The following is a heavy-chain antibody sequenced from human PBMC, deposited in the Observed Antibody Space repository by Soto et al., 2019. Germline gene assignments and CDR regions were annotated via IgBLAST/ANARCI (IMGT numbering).Heavy chain of an antibody. J-gene: IGHJ3*02. CDR3: ARGSRDGYSMDAFDI. Sequence: EVQLVESGGGLVQPGGSLRLSCAASGFTVSSNYMSWVRQAPGKGLEWVSVIYSGGSTYYADSVKGRFTISRHNSKNTLYRQMNSLRAEDTAVYYCARGSRDGYSMDAFDIWGQGTMVTVSS. V-gene: IGHV3-53*04. CDR2: IYSGGST. CDR1: GFTVSSNY. D-gene: IGHD5-18*01.